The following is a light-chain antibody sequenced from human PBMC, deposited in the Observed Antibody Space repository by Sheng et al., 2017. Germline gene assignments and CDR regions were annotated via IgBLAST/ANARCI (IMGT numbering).Light chain of an antibody. Sequence: EIVMTQSPATLSVSPGERATLSCRASKSVSGNLAWYQQKPGQAPRLLIYGASTRATGFPARFSGSGSGTEFTLTISSLQSEDFAVYYCQQYNNWPLTFGGGTRVEI. J-gene: IGKJ4*01. CDR3: QQYNNWPLT. CDR2: GAS. CDR1: KSVSGN. V-gene: IGKV3-15*01.